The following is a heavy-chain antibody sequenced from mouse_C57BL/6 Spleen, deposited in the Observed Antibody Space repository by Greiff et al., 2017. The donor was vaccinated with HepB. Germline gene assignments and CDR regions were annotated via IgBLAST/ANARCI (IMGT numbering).Heavy chain of an antibody. D-gene: IGHD2-3*01. J-gene: IGHJ3*01. Sequence: VQLQQSGAELARPGASVKMSCKASGYTFTSYTMHWVKQRPGQGLEWIGYINPSSGYTKYNQKFKDKATLTADKSSSTAYKQQSSLTSEDSEVYYCARHNGYYADWGQGTLVTVSA. V-gene: IGHV1-4*01. CDR3: ARHNGYYAD. CDR2: INPSSGYT. CDR1: GYTFTSYT.